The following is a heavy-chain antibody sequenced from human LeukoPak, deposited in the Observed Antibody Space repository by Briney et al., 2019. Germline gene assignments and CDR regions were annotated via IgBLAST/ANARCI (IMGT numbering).Heavy chain of an antibody. J-gene: IGHJ4*02. CDR2: INAGNGNT. CDR1: GYTFSIYA. Sequence: ASVKVSCTASGYTFSIYAMQWVRQAPGQRLEWMGWINAGNGNTKYSQKFQGRVTISRDTSASTAYMELSSLRSEDTALYYCARGVWSSRGMQYYFGYWGQGTLVTVSS. V-gene: IGHV1-3*01. D-gene: IGHD3-22*01. CDR3: ARGVWSSRGMQYYFGY.